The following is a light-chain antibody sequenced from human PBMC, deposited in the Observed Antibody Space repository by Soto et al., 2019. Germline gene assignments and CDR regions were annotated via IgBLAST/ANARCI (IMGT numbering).Light chain of an antibody. J-gene: IGKJ2*01. V-gene: IGKV3-20*01. CDR3: QQYGSSPWYT. CDR2: GAS. CDR1: QSVSSSY. Sequence: EIVLTQSPGTLSLSPGERATLSCRASQSVSSSYLAWYQQKPGQAPRLLMYGASSRATGIPDRFSGSGSGTHFTLTISRLEPEDFAVYYCQQYGSSPWYTFGQGTKLEIK.